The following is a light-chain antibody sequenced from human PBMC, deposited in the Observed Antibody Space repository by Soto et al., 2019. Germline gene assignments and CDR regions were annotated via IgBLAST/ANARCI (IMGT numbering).Light chain of an antibody. CDR3: QQYNSYTWT. CDR1: QSISSW. CDR2: DAS. V-gene: IGKV1-5*01. Sequence: DIQMTQSPSTLSASVGDRVTITCRASQSISSWLAWYQQKPGQAPKLLIYDASCLESGVPSRFSGSGSGTEFTLTISSLQPDDFATYCCQQYNSYTWTFGQGTKVELK. J-gene: IGKJ1*01.